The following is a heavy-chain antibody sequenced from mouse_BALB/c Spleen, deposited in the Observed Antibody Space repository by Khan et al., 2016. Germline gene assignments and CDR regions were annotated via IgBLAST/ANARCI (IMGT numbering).Heavy chain of an antibody. CDR2: IWAGGST. D-gene: IGHD1-1*01. J-gene: IGHJ3*01. CDR1: GFSLTSYG. CDR3: AREDYYGSRWFPY. Sequence: QVQLQQSGPGLVAPSQSLSITCTVSGFSLTSYGVHWVRQPPGKGLEWLGVIWAGGSTNYNLALMSRLSIRKDNSKSQVFLKMNSLQTDDTAMFYCAREDYYGSRWFPYWGQGTLVTVSA. V-gene: IGHV2-9*02.